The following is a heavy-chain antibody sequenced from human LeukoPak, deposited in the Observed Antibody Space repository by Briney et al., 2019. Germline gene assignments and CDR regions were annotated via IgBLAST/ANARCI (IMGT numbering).Heavy chain of an antibody. CDR3: ARVRFLERSQYYFDY. J-gene: IGHJ4*02. V-gene: IGHV3-7*01. CDR1: EFTLNIYW. Sequence: PGGSLRLSCAASEFTLNIYWMSWVRQAPGKGLEWVANIQQDGSEKYYVDSVEGRFTISRDNAKNSLYLQMNSLRAEDTAVYYCARVRFLERSQYYFDYWGQGTLVTVSS. D-gene: IGHD3-3*01. CDR2: IQQDGSEK.